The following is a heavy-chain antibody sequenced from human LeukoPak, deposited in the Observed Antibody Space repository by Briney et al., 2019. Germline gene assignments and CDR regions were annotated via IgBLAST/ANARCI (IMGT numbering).Heavy chain of an antibody. CDR3: ARYYSSGWYLDY. Sequence: SGPTLVNPTQTLTLTCTFSGFSLSTSGMCVSWIRQPPGKALEWLARIDWDDDKYYSTSLKTRLTISKDTSKNQVVLTMTNMDPVDTATYYCARYYSSGWYLDYSGQGTLVTVSS. CDR2: IDWDDDK. J-gene: IGHJ4*02. CDR1: GFSLSTSGMC. V-gene: IGHV2-70*11. D-gene: IGHD6-19*01.